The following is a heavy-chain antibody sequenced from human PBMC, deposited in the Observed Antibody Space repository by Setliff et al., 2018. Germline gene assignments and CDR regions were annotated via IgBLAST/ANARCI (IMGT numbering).Heavy chain of an antibody. J-gene: IGHJ4*02. CDR3: ARTGTYRYFDY. CDR2: IYHGGDT. CDR1: GGSISSSNW. V-gene: IGHV4-4*02. Sequence: LSLTCTVSGGSISSSNWWTWVRQPPGKGLEWIGRIYHGGDTYYNASLKSRLTISVDTSKNQFSLKLRSVTAADTAVYYCARTGTYRYFDYWGQGALVTVSS. D-gene: IGHD1-1*01.